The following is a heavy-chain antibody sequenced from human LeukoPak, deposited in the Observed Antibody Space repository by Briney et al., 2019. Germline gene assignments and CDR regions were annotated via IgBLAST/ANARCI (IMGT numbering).Heavy chain of an antibody. D-gene: IGHD6-25*01. Sequence: ASVKVSCKASGGTFSSYTISWVRQAPGQGLEWMGRIIPILGIANYAQKFQGRVTITADKSTSTAYMELSSLRSEDTAVYYCARRSSALDAFDIWGPGTMVTVSS. J-gene: IGHJ3*02. CDR3: ARRSSALDAFDI. CDR2: IIPILGIA. CDR1: GGTFSSYT. V-gene: IGHV1-69*02.